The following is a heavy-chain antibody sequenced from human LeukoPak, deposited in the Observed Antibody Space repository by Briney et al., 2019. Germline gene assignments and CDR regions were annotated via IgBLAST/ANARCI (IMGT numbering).Heavy chain of an antibody. CDR2: ISSGGSTI. D-gene: IGHD6-25*01. CDR3: STQRGGSPGDY. V-gene: IGHV3-11*04. CDR1: GFTFSDYY. J-gene: IGHJ4*02. Sequence: PGGSLRLSCAVSGFTFSDYYMSWIRQAPGKGLEWVSYISSGGSTISHADSVKGRFTISRDNAENSLYLQMNSLRAEDTAVYYCSTQRGGSPGDYWGQGALVTVSS.